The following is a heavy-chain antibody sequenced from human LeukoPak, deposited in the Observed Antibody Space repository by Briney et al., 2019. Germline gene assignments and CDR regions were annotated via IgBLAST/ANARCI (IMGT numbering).Heavy chain of an antibody. CDR3: AKDISKYSSSWTFDY. CDR1: GFTFDDYA. CDR2: ISWNSGSI. D-gene: IGHD6-13*01. Sequence: GRSLRLSCAASGFTFDDYAMHWVRQAPGKGLEWVSVISWNSGSIGYADSVKGRFTISRDNAKNSLYLQMNSLRAEDMALYYCAKDISKYSSSWTFDYWGQGTLVTVSS. J-gene: IGHJ4*02. V-gene: IGHV3-9*03.